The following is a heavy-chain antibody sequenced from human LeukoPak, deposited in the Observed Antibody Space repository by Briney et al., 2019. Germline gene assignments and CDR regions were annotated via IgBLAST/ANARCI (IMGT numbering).Heavy chain of an antibody. CDR2: IYTSGST. Sequence: SETLSLTCTVSGGSISSYYWSWIRQPAGKGLEWIGRIYTSGSTNYNPSLKSRVTMSVDTSKNQFSLKLNSVTAADTAVYYCARDRKYSSGWFNFDYWGQGTLVTVSS. V-gene: IGHV4-4*07. D-gene: IGHD6-19*01. CDR1: GGSISSYY. CDR3: ARDRKYSSGWFNFDY. J-gene: IGHJ4*02.